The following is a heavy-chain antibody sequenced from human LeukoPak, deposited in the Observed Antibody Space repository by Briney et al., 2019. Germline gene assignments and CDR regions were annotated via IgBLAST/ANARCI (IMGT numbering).Heavy chain of an antibody. CDR1: GFTFSRYA. CDR3: AREGGRGSGSYCNVKDY. J-gene: IGHJ4*02. Sequence: GESLRLSCSVSGFTFSRYAVSWVRQAPGKGLEWVSSISASGAGTYYADSVKGRFTISRDNSKNTLYLQMNSLRAEDTAVYYCAREGGRGSGSYCNVKDYWGQGSLVTVSS. V-gene: IGHV3-23*01. CDR2: ISASGAGT. D-gene: IGHD3-10*01.